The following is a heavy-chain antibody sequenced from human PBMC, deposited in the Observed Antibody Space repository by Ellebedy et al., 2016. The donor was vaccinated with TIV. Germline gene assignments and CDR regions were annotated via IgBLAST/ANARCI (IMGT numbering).Heavy chain of an antibody. CDR1: GYNFGTDW. V-gene: IGHV5-51*04. CDR2: IFPDDSDT. CDR3: ARNSGGVDY. Sequence: GGSLRLSXKASGYNFGTDWIGWVRQTPGKGLEYMGVIFPDDSDTTYSPAFQGQVTISADKPINTAYLQLNSLKASDTAMYYCARNSGGVDYWGQGTLVTVSS. J-gene: IGHJ4*02. D-gene: IGHD6-19*01.